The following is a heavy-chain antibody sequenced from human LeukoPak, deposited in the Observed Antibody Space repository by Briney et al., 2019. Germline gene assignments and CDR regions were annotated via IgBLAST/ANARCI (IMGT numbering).Heavy chain of an antibody. CDR3: ARDLDY. J-gene: IGHJ4*02. V-gene: IGHV3-7*05. CDR2: INEDGSER. Sequence: GGSLRLSCAASGFTFSNYWMNWVRQAPGKGLEWVASINEDGSERYQVDSVKGRFSISRDNAKNSLYLQMNTLRAEDTAVYCCARDLDYWGQGTLVSVSS. CDR1: GFTFSNYW.